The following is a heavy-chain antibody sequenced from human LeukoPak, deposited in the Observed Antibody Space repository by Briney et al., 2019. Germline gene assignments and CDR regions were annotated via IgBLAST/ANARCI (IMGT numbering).Heavy chain of an antibody. D-gene: IGHD3-3*01. CDR2: IIPIFGTA. CDR3: AREGGPDYDFWSGSQFDP. J-gene: IGHJ5*02. V-gene: IGHV1-69*13. CDR1: GGTFSSYA. Sequence: ASVKVSCKASGGTFSSYAISWVRQAPGQGLEWMGGIIPIFGTANYAQKFQGRVTITADESTSTAYMELSSLRSEDTAAYYCAREGGPDYDFWSGSQFDPWGQGTLVTVSS.